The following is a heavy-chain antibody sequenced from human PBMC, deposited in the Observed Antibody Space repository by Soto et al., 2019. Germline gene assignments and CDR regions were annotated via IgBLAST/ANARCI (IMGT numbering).Heavy chain of an antibody. CDR2: IYYSGST. V-gene: IGHV4-59*01. CDR3: ARGPIRRVRGVIIPTNGFDY. CDR1: GGSISSYY. Sequence: SETLSLTCTVSGGSISSYYWSWIRQPPGKGLEWIGYIYYSGSTNYNPSLKSRVTISVDTSKNQFSLKLSSVTAADTAVYYCARGPIRRVRGVIIPTNGFDYWGQGTLVTVSS. J-gene: IGHJ4*02. D-gene: IGHD3-10*01.